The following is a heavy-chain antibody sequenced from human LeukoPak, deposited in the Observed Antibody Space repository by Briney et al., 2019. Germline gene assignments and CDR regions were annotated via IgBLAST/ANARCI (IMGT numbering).Heavy chain of an antibody. Sequence: SETLSLTCTVSGGSISSYYWSWIRQPPGKGLEWIGYIYYSGSTNYNPSLKSRVTISVDTSKNQFSLKLSSVTAADTAVYYCARDYDFWSGENWFDPWGQGTLVTVSS. J-gene: IGHJ5*02. CDR2: IYYSGST. V-gene: IGHV4-59*01. CDR3: ARDYDFWSGENWFDP. CDR1: GGSISSYY. D-gene: IGHD3-3*01.